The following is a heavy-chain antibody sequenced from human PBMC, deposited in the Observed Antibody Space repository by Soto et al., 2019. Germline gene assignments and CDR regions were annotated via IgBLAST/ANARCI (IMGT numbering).Heavy chain of an antibody. CDR3: ARLGTGEAAGPFLLDP. J-gene: IGHJ5*02. CDR1: GGTISRYY. CDR2: MYYTGDT. Sequence: SGTLPLTCTVSGGTISRYYWPWGRQAPGREMEWVGYMYYTGDTNYNPSLKSRVSISIDKSKNLFSLNLTSVTAADTAIYYCARLGTGEAAGPFLLDPWGQGNQVTVYS. D-gene: IGHD6-19*01. V-gene: IGHV4-59*01.